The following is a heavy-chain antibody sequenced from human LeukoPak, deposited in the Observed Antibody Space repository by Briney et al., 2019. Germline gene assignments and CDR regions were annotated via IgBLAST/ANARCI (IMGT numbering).Heavy chain of an antibody. CDR1: GFTFSSNY. D-gene: IGHD3-16*01. V-gene: IGHV3-7*01. J-gene: IGHJ4*02. Sequence: GGSLRLSCAASGFTFSSNYMTWVRQAPGKGLEWVANIKKDGREKHYVDSVEGRFTISRGNAKNSLYLQMNSLRVEDTAVYYCLQRGFDYWGQGALVTVSS. CDR3: LQRGFDY. CDR2: IKKDGREK.